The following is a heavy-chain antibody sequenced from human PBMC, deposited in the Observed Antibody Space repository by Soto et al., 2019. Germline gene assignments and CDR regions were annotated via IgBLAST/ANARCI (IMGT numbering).Heavy chain of an antibody. CDR3: AKRRGVGLTRSSFDY. V-gene: IGHV1-46*02. CDR2: IDPSGGAT. J-gene: IGHJ4*02. D-gene: IGHD3-10*01. Sequence: QVQLVQSGAEVRKPGASVKVSCKASGYTFNRHYIQWVRQAPGQGLQSMGMIDPSGGATNYAKNFQGMVPLTSDTSTSTVYMALSSLRSEDTSVYYCAKRRGVGLTRSSFDYWGPGTLVIVSS. CDR1: GYTFNRHY.